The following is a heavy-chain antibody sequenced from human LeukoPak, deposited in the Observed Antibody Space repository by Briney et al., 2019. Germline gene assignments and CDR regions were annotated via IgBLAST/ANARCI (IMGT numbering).Heavy chain of an antibody. CDR2: IYPDDSDT. J-gene: IGHJ4*02. V-gene: IGHV5-51*01. Sequence: GESLKISCEGSGYSFSSYWIGWVRQMPGKGLEWMGVIYPDDSDTRYSPSFQGQVTISADKSISTAYLQWSSLKASDTAMYYCARIVYAIDFVDDYWGQGTLVTVSS. CDR3: ARIVYAIDFVDDY. CDR1: GYSFSSYW. D-gene: IGHD2-8*01.